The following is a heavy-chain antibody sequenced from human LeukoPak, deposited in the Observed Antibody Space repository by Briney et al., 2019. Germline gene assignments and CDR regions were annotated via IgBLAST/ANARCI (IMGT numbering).Heavy chain of an antibody. J-gene: IGHJ4*02. CDR1: GFTFNNYA. CDR3: ARDYADYVGYFFFDY. CDR2: ISGGGETT. Sequence: GGSLRLSCAASGFTFNNYAMNWVRQAPGKGLEWVSSISGGGETTYYADSAKGRFTISRDNSQNTLYLQMNSLRAEDTAVYYRARDYADYVGYFFFDYWGQGTLVTVSS. D-gene: IGHD4-17*01. V-gene: IGHV3-23*01.